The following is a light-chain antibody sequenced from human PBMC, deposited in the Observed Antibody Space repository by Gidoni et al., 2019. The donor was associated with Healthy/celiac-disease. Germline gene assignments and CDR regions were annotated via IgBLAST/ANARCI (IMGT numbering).Light chain of an antibody. J-gene: IGKJ2*02. CDR3: QQYGSSPPGT. Sequence: EIVLTQSPGTLSLSPGERATLSCRASQSVSSIYLAWYQQNAGQAPRLLIYVASSRATGILDRFIGSGSGTDFSLTISRLEPEDVAVYYCQQYGSSPPGTFGQGTKLEIK. CDR2: VAS. V-gene: IGKV3-20*01. CDR1: QSVSSIY.